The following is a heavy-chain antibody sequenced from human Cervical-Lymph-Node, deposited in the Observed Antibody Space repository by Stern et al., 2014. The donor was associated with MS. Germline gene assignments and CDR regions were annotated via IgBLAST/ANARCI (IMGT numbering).Heavy chain of an antibody. CDR1: GYTFTSYG. J-gene: IGHJ3*02. CDR2: ISAYNGNT. CDR3: ARVATLGSSIHAFDI. D-gene: IGHD1-26*01. V-gene: IGHV1-18*04. Sequence: QVQLVHSGAEVKKPGASVKVSCKASGYTFTSYGISWVPQAPGQGLERLGWISAYNGNTNYAKKLQGRVTMTTDTSTSTAYMELRSLRSDDTAVYYCARVATLGSSIHAFDIWGQGTMVTVSS.